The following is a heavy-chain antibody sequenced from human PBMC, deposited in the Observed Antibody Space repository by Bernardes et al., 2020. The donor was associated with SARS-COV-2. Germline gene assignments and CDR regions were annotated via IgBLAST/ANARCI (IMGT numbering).Heavy chain of an antibody. D-gene: IGHD6-13*01. V-gene: IGHV3-30*03. Sequence: GGSLRLSCAASGFSFSAYGMHWVRQTPGKGLEWVAVILYDGGNKFYTDSVKGRFTISRDNSANMLYLQMNSLRAEDTAVYYCARYSSSSNYYFGMDVWGQGTTVTVSS. CDR2: ILYDGGNK. CDR3: ARYSSSSNYYFGMDV. CDR1: GFSFSAYG. J-gene: IGHJ6*02.